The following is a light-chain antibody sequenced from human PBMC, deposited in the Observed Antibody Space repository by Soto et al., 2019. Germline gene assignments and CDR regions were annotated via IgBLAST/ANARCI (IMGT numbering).Light chain of an antibody. CDR2: EVS. Sequence: QSALTQPASVSGSPGQSITIACSGTSSDVATNNYVSWYQQHPGKAPKLMIYEVSNRPSGVSNRFSGSKSGNTASLTISGLQAEDESDYYCSSYTTSSTLLVFGGGTKVTVL. J-gene: IGLJ2*01. CDR1: SSDVATNNY. CDR3: SSYTTSSTLLV. V-gene: IGLV2-14*01.